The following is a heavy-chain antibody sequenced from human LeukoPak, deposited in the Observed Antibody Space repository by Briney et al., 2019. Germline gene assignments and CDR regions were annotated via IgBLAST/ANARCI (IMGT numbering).Heavy chain of an antibody. V-gene: IGHV3-23*01. CDR2: ISGSGGST. Sequence: SGGSLRLSCAASGFTFSNYAMSWVRQAPGKGLEWVSAISGSGGSTYYADSVKGRFTISRDNSKNTLFLQMNSLRVEDTAIYYCAKSTRDGYNLRFDYWGQGTLVTVSS. J-gene: IGHJ4*02. D-gene: IGHD5-24*01. CDR1: GFTFSNYA. CDR3: AKSTRDGYNLRFDY.